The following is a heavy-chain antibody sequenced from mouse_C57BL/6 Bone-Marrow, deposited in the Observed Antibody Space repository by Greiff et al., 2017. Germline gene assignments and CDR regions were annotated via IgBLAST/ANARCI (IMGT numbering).Heavy chain of an antibody. CDR3: ARWRWLLRGDYAMDY. D-gene: IGHD2-3*01. J-gene: IGHJ4*01. Sequence: QVQLQQPGAELVRPGTSVKLSCKASGYTFTSYWMHWVKQRPGQGLEWIGVFDPSASYTNYNQKFKGKATLTVDTSSSTAYMQLSSLTSEDSAVYYCARWRWLLRGDYAMDYWGQGTSVTVSS. CDR1: GYTFTSYW. CDR2: FDPSASYT. V-gene: IGHV1-59*01.